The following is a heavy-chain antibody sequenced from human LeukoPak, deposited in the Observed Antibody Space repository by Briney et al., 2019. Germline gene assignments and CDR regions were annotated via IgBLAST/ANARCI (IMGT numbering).Heavy chain of an antibody. J-gene: IGHJ6*03. CDR3: ARDRSGAYYYYYMDV. V-gene: IGHV3-21*01. CDR2: ISSSSSYI. CDR1: GFTFSSYS. D-gene: IGHD7-27*01. Sequence: GGSLRLSCAASGFTFSSYSMNWVRQAPGKGLEWVSSISSSSSYIYYADSVKGRFTISRDNAKNSLYLQMNSLRAEDTAVYYCARDRSGAYYYYYMDVWGKGTTVTVSS.